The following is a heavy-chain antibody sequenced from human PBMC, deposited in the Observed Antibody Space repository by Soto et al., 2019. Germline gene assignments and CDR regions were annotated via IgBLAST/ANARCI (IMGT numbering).Heavy chain of an antibody. CDR3: ARHKPTGGGLAFDV. CDR2: IYPDDSDV. D-gene: IGHD3-16*01. CDR1: GYSIANYW. V-gene: IGHV5-51*01. Sequence: EVQLVQPGTEVKKPGESLKISCKGSGYSIANYWMGWVRQMPGKGLEWMAIIYPDDSDVRYSPSFQGQVTISVDKSGTTAYLQWTRLKASDPAIYYCARHKPTGGGLAFDVWGQGTMVTVSS. J-gene: IGHJ3*01.